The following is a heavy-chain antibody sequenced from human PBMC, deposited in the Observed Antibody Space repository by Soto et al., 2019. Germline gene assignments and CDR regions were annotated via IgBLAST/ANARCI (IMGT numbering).Heavy chain of an antibody. CDR1: GASISSYY. D-gene: IGHD3-3*01. Sequence: QVQLQESGPGLVKPSETLSLTCTVSGASISSYYWTWIRQPPGKGLAWIGYIYNSGSTNYNPSLKGRFTISVDTSKNQFSLKLSSVTAADTAVYYCARDGGFYYGMDVWGQGTTVTVSS. CDR2: IYNSGST. V-gene: IGHV4-59*01. CDR3: ARDGGFYYGMDV. J-gene: IGHJ6*02.